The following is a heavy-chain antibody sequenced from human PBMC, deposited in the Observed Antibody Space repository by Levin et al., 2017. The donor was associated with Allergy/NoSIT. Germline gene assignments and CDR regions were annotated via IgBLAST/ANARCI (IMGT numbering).Heavy chain of an antibody. D-gene: IGHD6-19*01. V-gene: IGHV1-69*13. CDR1: GGTFSSYA. CDR3: ASFGKAGWKAGHNDY. CDR2: IIPIFGTA. Sequence: SVKVSCKASGGTFSSYAISWVRQAPGQGLEWMGGIIPIFGTANYAQKFQGRVTITADESTSTAYMELSSLRSEDTAVYYCASFGKAGWKAGHNDYWGQGTLVTVSS. J-gene: IGHJ4*02.